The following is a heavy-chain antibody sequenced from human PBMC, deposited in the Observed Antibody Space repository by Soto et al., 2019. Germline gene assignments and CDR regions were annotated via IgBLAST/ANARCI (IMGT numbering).Heavy chain of an antibody. D-gene: IGHD2-2*01. CDR2: INPDAGAT. CDR1: AYSFTTYH. V-gene: IGHV1-46*01. J-gene: IGHJ5*02. Sequence: VASVKVSCKASAYSFTTYHIHWVRQAPGQGLEWMGLINPDAGATNYAQRFQGRLRLTRDTSTSTVYMELRSLRFDDTAVYYCARGDIVLVPASEGNWFDPWGQGTLVTVSS. CDR3: ARGDIVLVPASEGNWFDP.